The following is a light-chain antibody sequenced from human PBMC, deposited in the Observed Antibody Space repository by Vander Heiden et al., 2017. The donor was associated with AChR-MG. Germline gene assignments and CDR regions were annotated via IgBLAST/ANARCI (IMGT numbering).Light chain of an antibody. J-gene: IGLJ2*01. CDR2: EVS. Sequence: QSALTQPASASGSPGQSITISCTGTSSDVGAYDYVSWYQQHPGKAPKMMIFEVSNRPSGVSHRFSGSKSGNTASLTISGLQAEDEADYYCSSYTTTITRRVVFGGGTKVTVL. CDR3: SSYTTTITRRVV. V-gene: IGLV2-14*01. CDR1: SSDVGAYDY.